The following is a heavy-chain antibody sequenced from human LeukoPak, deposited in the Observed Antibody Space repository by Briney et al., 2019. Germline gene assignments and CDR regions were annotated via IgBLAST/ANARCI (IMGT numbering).Heavy chain of an antibody. V-gene: IGHV4-39*01. CDR3: ARVPTVTFFDY. Sequence: SETLSLTCTVSGGSISSSSYYWGWIRQPPGKGLEWIGSLYYSGSTYYNPSLKSRVTISVDTSKNQFSLKLSSVTAADTAAYYCARVPTVTFFDYWGQGTLVTVSS. CDR1: GGSISSSSYY. D-gene: IGHD4-17*01. J-gene: IGHJ4*02. CDR2: LYYSGST.